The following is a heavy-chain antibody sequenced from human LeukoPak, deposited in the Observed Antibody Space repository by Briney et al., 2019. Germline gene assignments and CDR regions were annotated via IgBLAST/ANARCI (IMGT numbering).Heavy chain of an antibody. CDR2: IYADGST. D-gene: IGHD3-10*01. J-gene: IGHJ4*02. CDR3: ARSGAGRFDY. V-gene: IGHV3-53*01. Sequence: GGSLRLSCAASGFAVSTHFMSWVRQAPGKRLEWVSVIYADGSTYYADSVKGRFTISRDNSKNTLYLQMNSLRAEDTVVYYCARSGAGRFDYWGQGTLVTVSS. CDR1: GFAVSTHF.